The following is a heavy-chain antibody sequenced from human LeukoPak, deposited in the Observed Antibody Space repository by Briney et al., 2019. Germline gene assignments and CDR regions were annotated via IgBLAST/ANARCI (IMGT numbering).Heavy chain of an antibody. V-gene: IGHV3-74*01. J-gene: IGHJ4*02. Sequence: GGSLRLSCAASGLIFSSYWMHWVRHAPGKGLVWVSRINTDRSSTSYADSVKGRFTISRDNAKNSLYLQMNSLRAEDTALYYCGRHAYGGSPPLSWGQGALVTVSS. CDR1: GLIFSSYW. CDR3: GRHAYGGSPPLS. CDR2: INTDRSST. D-gene: IGHD3-10*01.